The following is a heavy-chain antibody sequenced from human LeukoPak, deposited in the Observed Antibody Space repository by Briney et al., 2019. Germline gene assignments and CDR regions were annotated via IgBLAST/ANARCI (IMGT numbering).Heavy chain of an antibody. CDR1: GYNFNGHG. J-gene: IGHJ4*02. CDR3: VRLFGDKYGRLDY. D-gene: IGHD3-3*01. CDR2: IWFDGSIK. Sequence: GGSLRLSCAVSGYNFNGHGMHWVRQAPGKGLECLALIWFDGSIKHYADSVKGRFTISRDNSNNMLYLQMNSLRAEDTAVYYCVRLFGDKYGRLDYWGQGTLVTVSS. V-gene: IGHV3-33*01.